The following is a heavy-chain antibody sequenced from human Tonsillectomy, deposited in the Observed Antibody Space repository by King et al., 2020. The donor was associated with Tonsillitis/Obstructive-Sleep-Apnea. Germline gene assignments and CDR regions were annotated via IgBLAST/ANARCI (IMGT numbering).Heavy chain of an antibody. D-gene: IGHD1-26*01. CDR2: ISYDGSNK. Sequence: VQLVESGGGVVQPGRSLRLSCAASGFTFSSYGMHWVRQAPGKGLEWVAVISYDGSNKYYADSVKGRFTISRDNSKNTLYLQMNSLRAEDTAVYYCAKDAGDSVGATHYYYYYYYMDVWGKGTTVTVSS. J-gene: IGHJ6*03. V-gene: IGHV3-30*18. CDR1: GFTFSSYG. CDR3: AKDAGDSVGATHYYYYYYYMDV.